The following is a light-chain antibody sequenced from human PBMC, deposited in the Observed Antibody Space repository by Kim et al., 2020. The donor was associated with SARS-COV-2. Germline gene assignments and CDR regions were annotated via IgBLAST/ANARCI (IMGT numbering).Light chain of an antibody. CDR3: SSYAGSNNLV. CDR1: RSDVGSYNS. V-gene: IGLV2-8*01. Sequence: SVTHPVTRPRSDVGSYNSVSWYRQHPGKAPKLMIYEVSKRPAGVPDRFSGSKSGNTASLTVSGLQAEDEADYYCSSYAGSNNLVFGGGTQLTVL. CDR2: EVS. J-gene: IGLJ2*01.